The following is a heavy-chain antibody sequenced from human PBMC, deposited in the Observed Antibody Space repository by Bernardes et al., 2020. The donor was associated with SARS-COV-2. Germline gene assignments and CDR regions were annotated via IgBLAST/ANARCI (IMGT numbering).Heavy chain of an antibody. Sequence: PTLVKPTQTLTLTCTFSGFSLSTSGVGVGWIRQPPGKALEWLALIYLDDDKRYRPSLKRRLTITKDTSKNQVVLTMTNMDPVDTATYYCAYSRHSNGWGSFDNWGQGTLVTVSS. D-gene: IGHD6-19*01. V-gene: IGHV2-5*02. CDR2: IYLDDDK. CDR3: AYSRHSNGWGSFDN. J-gene: IGHJ4*02. CDR1: GFSLSTSGVG.